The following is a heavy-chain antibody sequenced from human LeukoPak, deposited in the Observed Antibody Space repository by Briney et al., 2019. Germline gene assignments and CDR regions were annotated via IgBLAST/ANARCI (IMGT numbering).Heavy chain of an antibody. CDR3: AKLGGMSPISGRHGYFDY. D-gene: IGHD1-26*01. Sequence: PGGSLRLSCAASGFTFTSYAMSWVRQAPGKGLEWVSSISASGGSTDYADSVKGRFTISRDNSKNTLYLQMHSLRAEDTAVYYCAKLGGMSPISGRHGYFDYWGQGSLVTVSS. CDR2: ISASGGST. J-gene: IGHJ4*02. V-gene: IGHV3-23*01. CDR1: GFTFTSYA.